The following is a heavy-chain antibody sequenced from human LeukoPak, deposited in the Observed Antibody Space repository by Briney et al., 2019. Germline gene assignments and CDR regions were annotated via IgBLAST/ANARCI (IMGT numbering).Heavy chain of an antibody. J-gene: IGHJ5*02. Sequence: RGSLRLSCAASGFTFSSYGMHWVRQAPGKGLEWVAVIWYDGSNKYYADSVEGRFTISRDNSKNTLYLQMNSLRAEDTAVYYCARDGAVVVAHNWFDPWGQGTLVTVSS. CDR1: GFTFSSYG. D-gene: IGHD2-15*01. CDR3: ARDGAVVVAHNWFDP. V-gene: IGHV3-33*01. CDR2: IWYDGSNK.